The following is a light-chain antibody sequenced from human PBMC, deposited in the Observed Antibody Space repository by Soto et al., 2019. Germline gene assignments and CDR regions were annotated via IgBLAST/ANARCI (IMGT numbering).Light chain of an antibody. CDR2: SVS. CDR1: QSINHKY. Sequence: EIVLTQSPGTLSLSPGERATLSCRASQSINHKYLAWFQQEPGQTPRLLIHSVSIRATGIPDRVSGSGSGTDFTLTISRLEPEDFAVYYCQLYSGSPWTFGRGTKVEIK. V-gene: IGKV3-20*01. CDR3: QLYSGSPWT. J-gene: IGKJ1*01.